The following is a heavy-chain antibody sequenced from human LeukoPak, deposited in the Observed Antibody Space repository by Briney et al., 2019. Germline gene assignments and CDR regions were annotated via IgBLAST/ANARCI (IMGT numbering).Heavy chain of an antibody. Sequence: PSGTLSLTCTVSGGSISTGSYYWNWIRQPAGKGLEWIGRIYIRGSTNYNPSLKSRVTISVDTSKNQFSLKLSSVTAADTAVYYCAGSSSWPFDYWGQGTLVTVSS. D-gene: IGHD6-13*01. V-gene: IGHV4-61*02. J-gene: IGHJ4*02. CDR2: IYIRGST. CDR3: AGSSSWPFDY. CDR1: GGSISTGSYY.